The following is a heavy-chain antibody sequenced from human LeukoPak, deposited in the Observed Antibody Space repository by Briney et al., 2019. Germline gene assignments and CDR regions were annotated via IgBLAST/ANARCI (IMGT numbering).Heavy chain of an antibody. CDR2: IYTSGST. Sequence: SETLSLTCTVSGGSISSSSYYWSWIRQPAGKGLEWIGRIYTSGSTNYNPSLKSRVTISVDTSKNQFSLKLSSVTAADTAVYYCASGLRYFDLYYWGQGTLVTVSS. J-gene: IGHJ4*02. CDR3: ASGLRYFDLYY. D-gene: IGHD3-9*01. CDR1: GGSISSSSYY. V-gene: IGHV4-61*02.